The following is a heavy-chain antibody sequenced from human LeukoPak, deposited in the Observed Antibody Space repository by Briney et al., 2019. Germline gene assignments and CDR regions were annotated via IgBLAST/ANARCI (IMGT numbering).Heavy chain of an antibody. CDR2: IDISGDNT. J-gene: IGHJ4*02. CDR1: GLTFSGRA. V-gene: IGHV3-23*01. Sequence: GGSRRLSCAVSGLTFSGRAMTWVRQAPGQGLQWVSSIDISGDNTAYADAVKGRFTISRDNSRSTLYLQMNDLRVEDSAIYYCANEIRPNDYWGQGTLVSVSS. CDR3: ANEIRPNDY.